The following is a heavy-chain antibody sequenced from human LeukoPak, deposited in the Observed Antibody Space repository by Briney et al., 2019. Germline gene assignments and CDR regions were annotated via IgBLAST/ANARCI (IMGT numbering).Heavy chain of an antibody. D-gene: IGHD3-22*01. J-gene: IGHJ5*02. CDR1: GFSLSTSGMR. V-gene: IGHV2-70*04. Sequence: SGPALVKPTQTLTLTCTFSGFSLSTSGMRVSWIRQPPGKALEWLARMDWDDDKFYSTSLKTRLTISKDTSKNQVVLTMTNMDPVDTATYYCARNYYDSSGYQSWFDPWGQGTLVTVSS. CDR3: ARNYYDSSGYQSWFDP. CDR2: MDWDDDK.